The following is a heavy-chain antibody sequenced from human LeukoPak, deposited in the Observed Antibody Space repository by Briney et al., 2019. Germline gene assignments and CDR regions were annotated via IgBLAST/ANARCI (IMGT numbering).Heavy chain of an antibody. CDR1: GFAFSIYT. V-gene: IGHV3-30*04. CDR2: LSYDGRDT. D-gene: IGHD4-11*01. J-gene: IGHJ4*02. Sequence: PGGSLRLSCVASGFAFSIYTMHWVRQAPGKGLEWVSVLSYDGRDTHSADSVKGRFTISRDNSKNTLYLQMNSLRTEDTAVYYCARDQTSRAADYHFDYWGQGTLVTVSS. CDR3: ARDQTSRAADYHFDY.